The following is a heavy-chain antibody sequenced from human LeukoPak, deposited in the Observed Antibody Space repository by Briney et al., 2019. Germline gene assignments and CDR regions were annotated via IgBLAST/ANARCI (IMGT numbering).Heavy chain of an antibody. CDR3: TRRGGYSYYDY. CDR2: IRSKAYGGTT. D-gene: IGHD5-24*01. V-gene: IGHV3-49*04. J-gene: IGHJ4*02. CDR1: GFPFGELL. Sequence: LSLPCTASGFPFGELLMRYVRHAREKALVWVGFIRSKAYGGTTEYAASVKGRFTISRDDSKSIAYLQLNSLKTEDTAVYYCTRRGGYSYYDYWGQGTLVTVSS.